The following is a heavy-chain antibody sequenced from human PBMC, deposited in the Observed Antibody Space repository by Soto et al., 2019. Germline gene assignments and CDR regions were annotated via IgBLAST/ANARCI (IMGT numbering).Heavy chain of an antibody. CDR2: IYWDDDK. D-gene: IGHD3-3*01. V-gene: IGHV2-5*02. CDR1: GFSLSTSGVG. J-gene: IGHJ4*02. CDR3: AHSAQGYYDFWSGRDHVFDY. Sequence: SGPTLVNPTQTLTLTCTFSGFSLSTSGVGVGWIRQPPGKALEWLALIYWDDDKRYSPSLKSRLTITKDTSKNQVVLTMTNMDPVDTATYYCAHSAQGYYDFWSGRDHVFDYWGQGTLVTVSS.